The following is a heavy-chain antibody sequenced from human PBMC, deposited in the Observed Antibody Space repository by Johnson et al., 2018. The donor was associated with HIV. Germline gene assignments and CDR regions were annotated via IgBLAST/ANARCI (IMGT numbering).Heavy chain of an antibody. CDR3: ARGFDWHWPTSAFHV. V-gene: IGHV3-7*03. D-gene: IGHD3-9*01. Sequence: VLLVESGGGLVQPGGSLRLSCAASGFTFSSYWMSWVRQATGKGLEWVANIKQDGSEKYYVDSVKGRFTISRDNTKNSLYLHMSSLRADDTAVYYCARGFDWHWPTSAFHVWGQGTMVSVSS. J-gene: IGHJ3*01. CDR2: IKQDGSEK. CDR1: GFTFSSYW.